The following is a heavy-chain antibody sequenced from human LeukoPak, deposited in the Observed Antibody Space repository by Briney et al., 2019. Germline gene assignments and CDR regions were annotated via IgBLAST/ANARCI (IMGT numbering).Heavy chain of an antibody. D-gene: IGHD2-2*01. J-gene: IGHJ4*02. CDR3: ARGPPDIVVVPAADDGVGDYYFDY. V-gene: IGHV4-34*01. CDR1: GGSFSGYY. CDR2: INHSGST. Sequence: SSETLSLTCAVYGGSFSGYYWSWIRQPPGKGLEWIGEINHSGSTNYNPSLKSRVTISVDTSKNQFSLKLSSVTAADTAVYYCARGPPDIVVVPAADDGVGDYYFDYWGQGTLVTVSS.